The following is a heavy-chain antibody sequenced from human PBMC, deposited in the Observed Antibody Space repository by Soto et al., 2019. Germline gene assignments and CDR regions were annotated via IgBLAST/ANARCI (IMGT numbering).Heavy chain of an antibody. Sequence: QVQLQQWGAGLLKPSETLSLTCAVYGGSFSGYYWSWIRQPPGKGLEWIGEINHSGSTNYTPSLKSRVXXXXXXXXXXXXLXXXXXXXXXXXXXXXAXXGGXXXXXXXNNSFDYWGQGTLVTVSS. D-gene: IGHD3-16*01. V-gene: IGHV4-34*01. CDR2: INHSGST. CDR3: AXXGGXXXXXXXNNSFDY. J-gene: IGHJ4*02. CDR1: GGSFSGYY.